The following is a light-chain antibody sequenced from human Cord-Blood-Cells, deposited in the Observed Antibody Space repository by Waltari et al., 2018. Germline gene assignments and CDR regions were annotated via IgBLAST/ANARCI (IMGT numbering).Light chain of an antibody. CDR1: QSVSSN. J-gene: IGKJ1*01. CDR2: GSS. Sequence: EIVMTQSPATLSVSPGERATLSCRASQSVSSNLAWYQQKPGQAPRILIYGSSTRANGIPARFSGSGSGTEFTPTIISLQSEDVAVYYCQQYNNWPPWTFGQGTKVEIK. CDR3: QQYNNWPPWT. V-gene: IGKV3-15*01.